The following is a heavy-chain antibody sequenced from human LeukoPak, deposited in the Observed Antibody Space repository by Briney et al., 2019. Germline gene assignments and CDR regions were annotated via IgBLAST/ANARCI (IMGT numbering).Heavy chain of an antibody. CDR3: ANPQSRGYDYLEY. CDR1: RFTFRNYG. Sequence: RRSLRHSRAPPRFTFRNYGMHWVRQAPGKGLERVAVISIDGREKYYADSEKGPFTISRDNSKSTQYLQMSSLRGDDTAVYYCANPQSRGYDYLEYWGQGTLVTVFS. V-gene: IGHV3-30*18. J-gene: IGHJ4*02. D-gene: IGHD5-12*01. CDR2: ISIDGREK.